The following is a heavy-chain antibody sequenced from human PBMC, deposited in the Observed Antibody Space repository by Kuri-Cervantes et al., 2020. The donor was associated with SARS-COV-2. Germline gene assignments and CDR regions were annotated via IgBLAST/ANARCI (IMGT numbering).Heavy chain of an antibody. J-gene: IGHJ3*01. CDR1: GFIFSGYC. CDR3: AREDSGTNDAFDF. CDR2: IKQDGSEE. D-gene: IGHD3-10*01. V-gene: IGHV3-7*03. Sequence: GGSLGLSCAASGFIFSGYCMTWVRQAPGKGLEWVANIKQDGSEEYYVDSVKGRFTISRDNAKNSLYLQMNSLRAEDTAVYYCAREDSGTNDAFDFWGQGATVTVSS.